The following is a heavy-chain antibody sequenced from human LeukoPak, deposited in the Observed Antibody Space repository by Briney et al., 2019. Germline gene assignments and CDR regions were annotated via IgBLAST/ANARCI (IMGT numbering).Heavy chain of an antibody. CDR1: GYSFTSYW. V-gene: IGHV5-51*01. J-gene: IGHJ4*02. D-gene: IGHD2-21*01. CDR3: ARHETLWQTLNDY. CDR2: IYPGDSDT. Sequence: HGESLKISCKGSGYSFTSYWIAWVRQMPGKGLEWMGIIYPGDSDTTYSPSFQGQVTISADKSISTAYLQWSSLKASDTAMYYCARHETLWQTLNDYWGQGTLVTVSS.